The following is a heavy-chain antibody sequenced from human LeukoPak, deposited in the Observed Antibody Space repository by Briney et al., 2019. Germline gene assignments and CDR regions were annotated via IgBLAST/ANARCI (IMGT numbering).Heavy chain of an antibody. D-gene: IGHD3-16*01. J-gene: IGHJ4*02. CDR1: GFSFNDYD. Sequence: GGSLRLSCAASGFSFNDYDMHWVRQAPGKGLEWVAVISFDAKKSYYADSVKGRFTISRDNSKNTLYLQMNSLRAEDTAVYYCAERSGNDYVWGTPAYYFDYWGQGTLVTVPS. V-gene: IGHV3-30*04. CDR3: AERSGNDYVWGTPAYYFDY. CDR2: ISFDAKKS.